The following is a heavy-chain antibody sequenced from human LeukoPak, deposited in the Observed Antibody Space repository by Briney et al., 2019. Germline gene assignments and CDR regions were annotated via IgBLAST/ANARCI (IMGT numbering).Heavy chain of an antibody. D-gene: IGHD3-16*01. Sequence: GGSLRLSCAASGFTVSTNYMSWVRQAPGKGLEWVSVIYSGGSTYYADSVKGRFTISRDNSKNTVSLQMKSLRAEDTAVYYCAREDALDYWGQGTLVTVSS. CDR3: AREDALDY. V-gene: IGHV3-53*01. CDR2: IYSGGST. CDR1: GFTVSTNY. J-gene: IGHJ4*02.